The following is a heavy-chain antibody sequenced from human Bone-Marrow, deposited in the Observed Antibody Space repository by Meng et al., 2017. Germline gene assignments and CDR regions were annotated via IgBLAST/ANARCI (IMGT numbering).Heavy chain of an antibody. CDR2: INHNGST. V-gene: IGHV4-34*01. D-gene: IGHD1-7*01. CDR1: GGSFSGYY. Sequence: QVQQQQWGAGLLKPSETLSLTCAVYGGSFSGYYWSWIRQPPGKGLEWIGEINHNGSTNYNPSLKSRVDISVDKSKNQFYLSLFSVTAADTAVYYCGRDQGRELINHWGQGTLVTVSS. J-gene: IGHJ4*02. CDR3: GRDQGRELINH.